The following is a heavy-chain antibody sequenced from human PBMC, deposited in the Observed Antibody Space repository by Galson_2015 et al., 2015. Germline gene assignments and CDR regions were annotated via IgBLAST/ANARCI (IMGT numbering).Heavy chain of an antibody. CDR2: IYWNDDK. V-gene: IGHV2-5*01. CDR1: GFSLSTSGVG. D-gene: IGHD3-10*01. J-gene: IGHJ4*02. Sequence: PALVNPTQTLTLPCTFSGFSLSTSGVGVGWIRQPPGKALEWLALIYWNDDKRYSPSLKSRLTITKDTSKNQVVLTMTNMDPVDTATYYCAHRQNRPYGSGSYYTIRASFDYWGQGTLVTVSS. CDR3: AHRQNRPYGSGSYYTIRASFDY.